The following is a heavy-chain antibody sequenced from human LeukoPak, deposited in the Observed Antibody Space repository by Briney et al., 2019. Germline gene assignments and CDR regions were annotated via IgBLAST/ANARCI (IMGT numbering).Heavy chain of an antibody. CDR1: GFTFSSYS. V-gene: IGHV3-48*01. Sequence: PGGSLRLSCAAPGFTFSSYSMNWVRQAPGKGLEWVSYISSSSSTIYYADSVKGRFTISRDNAKNSLYLQMNSLRAEDTAVYYCASLPYDILTAGSMDVWGQGTTVTVSS. CDR3: ASLPYDILTAGSMDV. J-gene: IGHJ6*02. D-gene: IGHD3-9*01. CDR2: ISSSSSTI.